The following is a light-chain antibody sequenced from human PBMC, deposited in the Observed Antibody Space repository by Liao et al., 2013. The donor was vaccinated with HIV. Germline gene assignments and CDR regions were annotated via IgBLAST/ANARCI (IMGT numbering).Light chain of an antibody. J-gene: IGLJ3*02. CDR1: QLGDRY. V-gene: IGLV3-1*01. CDR2: QDT. Sequence: SYELTQPPSVSVSPGQTATITCSGDQLGDRYVSWYQQKPGQSPTVVIFQDTNRPSGISERFSGSNSGNSATLTISGTQAIDEADYYCQAWDSGTVFGGGTKLTVL. CDR3: QAWDSGTV.